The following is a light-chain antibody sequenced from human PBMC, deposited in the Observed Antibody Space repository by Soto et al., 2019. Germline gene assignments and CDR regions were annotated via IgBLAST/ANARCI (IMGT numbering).Light chain of an antibody. CDR3: QSYDSSLSAVV. CDR2: GNN. V-gene: IGLV1-40*01. CDR1: RSNIGAGYD. J-gene: IGLJ2*01. Sequence: QSVLTQPPSVSGAPGQRVTISCTGSRSNIGAGYDVQWYQQLPGTAPKLLIYGNIYGNNNRPSGVPERFSGSKSGTSGSLAITGFQPEDEADYYCQSYDSSLSAVVFGGGTKLTVL.